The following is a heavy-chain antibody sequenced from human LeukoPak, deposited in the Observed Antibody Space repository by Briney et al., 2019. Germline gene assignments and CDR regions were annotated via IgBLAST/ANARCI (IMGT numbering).Heavy chain of an antibody. CDR3: ARRLFTNYFDY. Sequence: SETLSLTCTVSDGSIINSNYYWGWIRQPPGKGLEWIGNIFYSGNTYYNVSLKSRVSISVDTSKNQFSLKVSSVTATDTAVYFCARRLFTNYFDYWGQGILVTVSS. CDR2: IFYSGNT. CDR1: DGSIINSNYY. D-gene: IGHD2-2*01. V-gene: IGHV4-39*01. J-gene: IGHJ4*02.